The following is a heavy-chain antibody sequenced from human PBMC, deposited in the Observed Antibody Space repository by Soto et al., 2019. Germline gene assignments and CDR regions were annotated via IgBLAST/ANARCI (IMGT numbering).Heavy chain of an antibody. J-gene: IGHJ6*02. CDR2: IIPIFGTA. CDR1: GGTFSSYA. D-gene: IGHD2-8*01. V-gene: IGHV1-69*01. Sequence: QVQLVQSGAEVKKPGSSVKVSCKASGGTFSSYAISWVRQAPGQGLEWMGGIIPIFGTANYAQRFQGRVTITADESTSTAYTELSSLRSEDTAVYYCARNGEIPPRRYYNYGMDVWGQGTTVTVSS. CDR3: ARNGEIPPRRYYNYGMDV.